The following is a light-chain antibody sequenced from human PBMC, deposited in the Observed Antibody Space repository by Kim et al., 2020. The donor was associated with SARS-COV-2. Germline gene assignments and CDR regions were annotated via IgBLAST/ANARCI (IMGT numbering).Light chain of an antibody. J-gene: IGKJ1*01. CDR3: QQYNNWPLWT. Sequence: VSPGERATLSCRASQSVSSNLAWDQQKPGQAPRLLIYGASTRATGIPARFSGSGSGTEFTLTISSLQSEDFAVYYCQQYNNWPLWTFGQGTKVDIK. CDR1: QSVSSN. CDR2: GAS. V-gene: IGKV3-15*01.